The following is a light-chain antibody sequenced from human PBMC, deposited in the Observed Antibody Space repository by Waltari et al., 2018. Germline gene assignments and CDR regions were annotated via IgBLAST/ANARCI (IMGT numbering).Light chain of an antibody. J-gene: IGLJ3*02. CDR3: CSYAGSSSLV. V-gene: IGLV2-11*01. CDR1: SNDVGGYNY. CDR2: DVS. Sequence: QSALTQPRSVSGSPGQSVTISCSGTSNDVGGYNYVSWYQQHPGKAPKLIIYDVSKLPSGVPDRFSGSKSGNTASLTISGLQSEDEADYFCCSYAGSSSLVFGGGSSLTVL.